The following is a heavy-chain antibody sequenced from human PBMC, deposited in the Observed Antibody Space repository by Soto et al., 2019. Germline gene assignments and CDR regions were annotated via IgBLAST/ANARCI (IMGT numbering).Heavy chain of an antibody. D-gene: IGHD3-16*01. J-gene: IGHJ3*02. CDR2: IIPLFGAV. CDR1: GGTFSSYA. CDR3: ESVATVMCPAAFDM. Sequence: QVQLVQSGAEVKKPGSSVKVSCKASGGTFSSYAISWVRQAPGQGLEWMGGIIPLFGAVKSAQRFQGRVTISADESKHTTYMELRSLRYEDTGVYYCESVATVMCPAAFDMWGQGTMVTVSS. V-gene: IGHV1-69*01.